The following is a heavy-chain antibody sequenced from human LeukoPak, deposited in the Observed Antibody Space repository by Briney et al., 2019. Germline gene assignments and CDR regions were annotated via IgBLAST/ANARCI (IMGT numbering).Heavy chain of an antibody. CDR2: ISYDGSNK. D-gene: IGHD1-26*01. CDR1: GFIFSSYG. J-gene: IGHJ4*02. V-gene: IGHV3-30*18. Sequence: GRSLRLSCAASGFIFSSYGMHWVRQAPGKGLEWVAVISYDGSNKYYADSVKGRFTISRDNSKNTLYLQMNSLRAEDTAVYYCAKDQDSGSYYSYFDYWGQGTLVTVSS. CDR3: AKDQDSGSYYSYFDY.